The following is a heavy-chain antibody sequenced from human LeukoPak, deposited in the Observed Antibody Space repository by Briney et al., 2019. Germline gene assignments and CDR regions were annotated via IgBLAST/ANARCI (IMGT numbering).Heavy chain of an antibody. V-gene: IGHV1-69*06. D-gene: IGHD3-22*01. CDR1: GGTFSSYA. Sequence: ASVKVSCKASGGTFSSYAISWVRQAPGQGLEWMGGIIPIFGTANYAQKFQGRVTITADKSTSTVYMELSSLRSEDTAVYYCAREVDYYDTSDYFPLGYWGQGTLVTVSS. CDR3: AREVDYYDTSDYFPLGY. CDR2: IIPIFGTA. J-gene: IGHJ4*02.